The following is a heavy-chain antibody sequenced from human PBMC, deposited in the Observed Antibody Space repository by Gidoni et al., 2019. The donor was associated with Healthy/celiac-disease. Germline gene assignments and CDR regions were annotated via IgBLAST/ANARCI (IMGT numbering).Heavy chain of an antibody. CDR2: INAGNGNT. Sequence: QVQLVQSGAEVKKPGASVKVSCKASGYTFTSYAMHWVRQAPGQRLEWMGWINAGNGNTKYSQKFQGRVTITRDTSASTAYMELSSLRSEDTAVYYCARRDVWGSYRLIFDYWGQGTLVTVSS. D-gene: IGHD3-16*02. CDR3: ARRDVWGSYRLIFDY. J-gene: IGHJ4*02. V-gene: IGHV1-3*01. CDR1: GYTFTSYA.